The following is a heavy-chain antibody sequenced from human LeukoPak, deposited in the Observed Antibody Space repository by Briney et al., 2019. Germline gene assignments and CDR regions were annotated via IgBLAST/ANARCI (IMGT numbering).Heavy chain of an antibody. CDR3: ARGEQWLVRY. CDR2: IDPNSGAA. D-gene: IGHD6-19*01. V-gene: IGHV1-2*02. CDR1: GYTFTGYY. Sequence: GSVKVSCKASGYTFTGYYMHWVRQAPGQGLEWMGWIDPNSGAANYEKRFQGRVTMTRDISINTVYLEVRSDDTAVYYCARGEQWLVRYWGQGTLVIVSS. J-gene: IGHJ4*02.